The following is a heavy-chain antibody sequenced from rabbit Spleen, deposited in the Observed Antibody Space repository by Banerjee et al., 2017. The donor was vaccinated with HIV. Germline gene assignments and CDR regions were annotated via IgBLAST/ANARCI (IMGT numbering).Heavy chain of an antibody. Sequence: QQQLEESGGGLVKPGGTLTLTCSASGFSFSNKAVMCWVRQAPGKGLEWIACINAYTGKPVYATWAKGRFTISRTSSTTVTLQMTGLTAADTATYFCARDLASVVGWNFNLWGQGTLVTVS. CDR1: GFSFSNKAV. J-gene: IGHJ4*01. CDR2: INAYTGKP. D-gene: IGHD3-1*01. CDR3: ARDLASVVGWNFNL. V-gene: IGHV1S45*01.